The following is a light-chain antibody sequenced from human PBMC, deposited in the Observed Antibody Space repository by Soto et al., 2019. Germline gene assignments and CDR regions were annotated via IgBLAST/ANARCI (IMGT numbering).Light chain of an antibody. CDR3: AAWDDSLSGYYV. CDR2: SNN. CDR1: SSNIGSNY. J-gene: IGLJ1*01. Sequence: QSVLTQPPSASGTPGQRVTISCSGSSSNIGSNYVYWYQQLPGTAPKLLIYSNNQRPSGVHDRFSGSKSGTSASLAISGLRSEDEADYYCAAWDDSLSGYYVFGTGTKVTVL. V-gene: IGLV1-47*02.